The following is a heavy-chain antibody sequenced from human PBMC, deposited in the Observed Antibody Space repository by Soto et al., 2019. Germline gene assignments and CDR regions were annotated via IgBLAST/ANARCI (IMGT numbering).Heavy chain of an antibody. J-gene: IGHJ1*01. V-gene: IGHV3-30-3*01. CDR3: ARSYYDSSGQEGVSAKYFQH. CDR1: GFTFSSYA. CDR2: ISYDGSNK. Sequence: QVQLVESGGGVVQPGRSLRLSCAASGFTFSSYAMHWVRQAPGKGLEWVAVISYDGSNKYYADSVKGRFTISRDNSKNTLYLQMNSLRAEDTAVYYCARSYYDSSGQEGVSAKYFQHWGQGTLVTVSS. D-gene: IGHD3-22*01.